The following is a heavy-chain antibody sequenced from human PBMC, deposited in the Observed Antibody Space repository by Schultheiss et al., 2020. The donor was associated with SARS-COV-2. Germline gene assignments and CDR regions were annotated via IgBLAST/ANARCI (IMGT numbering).Heavy chain of an antibody. D-gene: IGHD3-3*01. V-gene: IGHV4-39*01. J-gene: IGHJ5*02. CDR3: ARHCGPYDFWSGYKGHWFDP. Sequence: SETLSLTCTVSGGSISSSSYYWGWIRQPPGKGLEWIGSIYYSGSTYYNPSLKSRVTISVDTSKNQFSLKLSSVTAADTAVYYCARHCGPYDFWSGYKGHWFDPWGQGTLVTVSS. CDR2: IYYSGST. CDR1: GGSISSSSYY.